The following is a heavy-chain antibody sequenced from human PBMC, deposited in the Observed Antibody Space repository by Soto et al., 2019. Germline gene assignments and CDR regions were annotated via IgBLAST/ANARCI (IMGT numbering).Heavy chain of an antibody. D-gene: IGHD3-16*01. CDR3: ARRLDDRADEGFDV. CDR2: IIPLFGTT. J-gene: IGHJ3*01. V-gene: IGHV1-69*18. Sequence: QVHLVQSGAEVRKPGSSVKVSCKTSGGTFSTYTIYWVRQAPGQGLEWMGRIIPLFGTTRYAQNLQDRVTSTAEESTRTTYMELSSLRAEDTALYYCARRLDDRADEGFDVWGEGTAVTVSA. CDR1: GGTFSTYT.